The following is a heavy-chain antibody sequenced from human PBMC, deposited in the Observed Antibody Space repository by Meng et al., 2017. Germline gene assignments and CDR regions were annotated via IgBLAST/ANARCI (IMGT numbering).Heavy chain of an antibody. CDR2: INPNSGGT. D-gene: IGHD6-25*01. V-gene: IGHV1-2*02. J-gene: IGHJ4*02. CDR3: ARDEDISAAGKLFGDY. Sequence: QVQVVPAGAEVKKPGASVKVSCKASGYTFTGYYMHWVRQAPGQGLEWMGWINPNSGGTNYAQKFQARVTMTGDTSISTAYMELSGLRSDDTAMYYCARDEDISAAGKLFGDYWGQGTLVTVSS. CDR1: GYTFTGYY.